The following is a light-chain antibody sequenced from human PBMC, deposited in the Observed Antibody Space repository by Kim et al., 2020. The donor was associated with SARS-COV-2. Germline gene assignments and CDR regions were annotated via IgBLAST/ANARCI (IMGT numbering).Light chain of an antibody. CDR1: PTVSRTF. Sequence: SPGDSATLSCRSSPTVSRTFLGWYQQRPGQAPRLLIYGASNRATGIPDRFSGSGSGTDFTLTISRLEPEDSAVYYCQQCYNSPFTFGQGTKLEIK. J-gene: IGKJ2*01. CDR2: GAS. CDR3: QQCYNSPFT. V-gene: IGKV3-20*01.